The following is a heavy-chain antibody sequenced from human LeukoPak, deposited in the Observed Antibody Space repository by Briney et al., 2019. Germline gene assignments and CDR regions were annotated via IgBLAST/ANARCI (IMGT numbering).Heavy chain of an antibody. CDR1: GFTFSSYG. J-gene: IGHJ4*02. D-gene: IGHD5-18*01. Sequence: GGSLRLSCAASGFTFSSYGMHWVRQAPGKGLEWVAVMSYDGSKKYYADSVKDRFTISRDNTKNTMYLQMNSLRAEDTAVYYCAKGMEYSFGWGGGYFDFWGQGTLVTVSS. V-gene: IGHV3-30*18. CDR3: AKGMEYSFGWGGGYFDF. CDR2: MSYDGSKK.